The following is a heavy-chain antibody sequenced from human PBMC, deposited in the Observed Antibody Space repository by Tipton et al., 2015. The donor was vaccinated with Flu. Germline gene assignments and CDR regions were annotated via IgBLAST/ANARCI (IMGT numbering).Heavy chain of an antibody. CDR3: ARGPQVPVWPYYYGMDV. Sequence: SLRLSCAASGFTVTSSYMSWVRQAPGKGLEWVSVIYGGGTTDYADSVKGRFTISRDKSENALYLQMSSLRAEDTAVYYCARGPQVPVWPYYYGMDVWGQGTTVTVSS. CDR1: GFTVTSSY. J-gene: IGHJ6*02. D-gene: IGHD2-2*01. V-gene: IGHV3-53*01. CDR2: IYGGGTT.